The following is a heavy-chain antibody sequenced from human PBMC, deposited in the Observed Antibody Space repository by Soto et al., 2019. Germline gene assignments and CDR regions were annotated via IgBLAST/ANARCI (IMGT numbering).Heavy chain of an antibody. J-gene: IGHJ4*02. CDR3: AADSRYCSGGNCEDY. Sequence: GASVKVSCKASGFTFTSSAMHWVRQARGQRLEWIGWIVVGSGHTNYAQKFQERVTITRDMSTSTAYMELSSLRSEDTAVYYCAADSRYCSGGNCEDYWGQGTLVTVSS. CDR1: GFTFTSSA. V-gene: IGHV1-58*02. CDR2: IVVGSGHT. D-gene: IGHD2-15*01.